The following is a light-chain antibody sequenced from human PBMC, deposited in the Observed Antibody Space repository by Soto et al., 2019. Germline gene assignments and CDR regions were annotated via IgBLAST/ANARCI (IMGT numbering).Light chain of an antibody. CDR3: QQSYSTSIT. J-gene: IGKJ5*01. V-gene: IGKV1-39*01. CDR2: AES. CDR1: QSISSY. Sequence: DIQMTQSPSSLSASIGDRVTITCRASQSISSYLNWYHQRPGKAPKLLIYAESSLQRGVPSRFSGSGSGTDFTLTISSLQPEDFATYYCQQSYSTSITLDQGTRLEIK.